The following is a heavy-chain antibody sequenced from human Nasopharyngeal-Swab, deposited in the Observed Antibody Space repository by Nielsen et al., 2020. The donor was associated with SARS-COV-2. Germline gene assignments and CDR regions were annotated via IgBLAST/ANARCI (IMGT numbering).Heavy chain of an antibody. CDR1: GFTFSSYS. V-gene: IGHV3-74*01. CDR2: INVDGSSI. CDR3: TRNHLGLGI. Sequence: GESLKISCVASGFTFSSYSMYWVRQAPGQGLVCVSQINVDGSSIHCADSVKGRFTTSRDNAKNTLYLQMNSLRAEDTAVYYCTRNHLGLGIWGQGTVVTVSS. D-gene: IGHD3-16*01. J-gene: IGHJ3*02.